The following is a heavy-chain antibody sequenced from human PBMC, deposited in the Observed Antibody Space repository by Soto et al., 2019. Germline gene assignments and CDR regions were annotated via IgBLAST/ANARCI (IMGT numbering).Heavy chain of an antibody. J-gene: IGHJ4*02. CDR2: INPYDGTR. CDR3: ARAAAGAAVRYYFDH. D-gene: IGHD6-13*01. V-gene: IGHV1-46*02. CDR1: GYTFNTYY. Sequence: QVQLMQSGAEVMKPGASVKVSCKASGYTFNTYYIHWVRQAPGQGLEWVGIINPYDGTRTYAQNFQCRLTLTSDTSTTTVYMELGSLRSYDTAVYYCARAAAGAAVRYYFDHWGQGTLVTVSS.